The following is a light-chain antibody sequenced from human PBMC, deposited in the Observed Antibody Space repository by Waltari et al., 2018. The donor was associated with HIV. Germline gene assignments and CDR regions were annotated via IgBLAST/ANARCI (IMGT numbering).Light chain of an antibody. CDR1: SSNIGNNY. CDR2: DNN. J-gene: IGLJ3*02. CDR3: GAWDSGLSAWV. V-gene: IGLV1-51*01. Sequence: HSVLTQPPSVSAAPGQKVTISCSGSSSNIGNNYVSWYQQFPGTAPKLLIYDNNKRRSGIPDRFSGTKSGTSATLGITGLQTGDEAGYYCGAWDSGLSAWVFGGGTKLTVL.